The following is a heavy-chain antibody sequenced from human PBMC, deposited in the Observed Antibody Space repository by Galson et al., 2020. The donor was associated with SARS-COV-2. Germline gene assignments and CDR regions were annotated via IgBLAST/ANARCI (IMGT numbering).Heavy chain of an antibody. CDR1: GGSVSSGSYY. CDR2: IYYSGST. J-gene: IGHJ6*02. CDR3: ARVSTLLVTAICYYYYGMDV. Sequence: SETLSLTCTVSGGSVSSGSYYWSWIRQPPGQGLEWIGYIYYSGSTNYNPSLKSRVTISVDTSKNQFSLKLSSVTAADTAVYYCARVSTLLVTAICYYYYGMDVWGQGTTVTVSS. V-gene: IGHV4-61*01. D-gene: IGHD2-21*02.